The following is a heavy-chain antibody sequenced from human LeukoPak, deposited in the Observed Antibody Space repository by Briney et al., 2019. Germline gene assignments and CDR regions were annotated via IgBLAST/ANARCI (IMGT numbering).Heavy chain of an antibody. J-gene: IGHJ5*02. V-gene: IGHV4-61*02. D-gene: IGHD3-22*01. CDR3: ARDYYDSSGYPSDWFDP. CDR2: IYTSGST. Sequence: SETLSLTCTVTGGSISSSSYYWSWIRQPAGKGLEWIGRIYTSGSTNYNPSLKSRATISVDTSKNQFSLKLTSVTAADTAVYYCARDYYDSSGYPSDWFDPWGQGTLVTVSS. CDR1: GGSISSSSYY.